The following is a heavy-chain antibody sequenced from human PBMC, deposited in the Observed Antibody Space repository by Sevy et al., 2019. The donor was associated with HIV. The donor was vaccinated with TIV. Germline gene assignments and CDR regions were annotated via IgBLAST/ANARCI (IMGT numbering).Heavy chain of an antibody. V-gene: IGHV4-4*07. CDR1: GGSVSSYH. J-gene: IGHJ6*02. CDR2: IYTTGST. D-gene: IGHD6-19*01. CDR3: ARDGAPVAGDGIAYYYGMDA. Sequence: SEILSLTCGVSGGSVSSYHWSWIRQTAAKGLEWIGRIYTTGSTKYNPSLNSRVTLSLDTARNQISLMLTSVTAADTAVYYCARDGAPVAGDGIAYYYGMDAWGHGTTVTVSS.